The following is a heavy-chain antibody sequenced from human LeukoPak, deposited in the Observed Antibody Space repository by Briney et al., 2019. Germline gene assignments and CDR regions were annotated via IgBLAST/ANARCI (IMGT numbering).Heavy chain of an antibody. CDR2: ISGSGGST. D-gene: IGHD2-2*01. Sequence: TSETLSLTCAVYGGSFSGYYWSWIRQAPGKGLEWVSAISGSGGSTYYADSVKGRFTISRDNSKNTLYLQMNSLRAEDTAVYYCAKGPMLGYCSSTSCLEYFQHWGQGTLVTVSS. CDR3: AKGPMLGYCSSTSCLEYFQH. V-gene: IGHV3-23*01. CDR1: GGSFSGYY. J-gene: IGHJ1*01.